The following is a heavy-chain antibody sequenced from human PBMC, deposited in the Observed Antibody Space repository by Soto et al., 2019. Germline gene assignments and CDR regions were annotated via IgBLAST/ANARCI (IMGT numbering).Heavy chain of an antibody. CDR1: GYTFTSYG. CDR2: ISAYNGNT. Sequence: ASVKVSCKASGYTFTSYGISWVRQAPGQGLEWMGWISAYNGNTNYAQKLQGRVTMTTDTSTSTAYMELRSLRSDDTAVYYRARDWYYYGSGSYPHWFDPWGQGTLVTVSS. D-gene: IGHD3-10*01. V-gene: IGHV1-18*01. CDR3: ARDWYYYGSGSYPHWFDP. J-gene: IGHJ5*02.